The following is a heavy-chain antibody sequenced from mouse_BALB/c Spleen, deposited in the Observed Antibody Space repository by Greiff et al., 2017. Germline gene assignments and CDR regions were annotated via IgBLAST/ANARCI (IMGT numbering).Heavy chain of an antibody. CDR2: INPSNGRT. CDR1: GYTFTSYW. Sequence: VQLQQPGAELVKPGASVKLSCKASGYTFTSYWMHWVKQRPGQGLEWIGEINPSNGRTNYNEKFKSKATLTVDKSSSTAYMQLSSLTSEDSAVYYCARGRSSPFAYWGQGTLVTVSA. J-gene: IGHJ3*01. D-gene: IGHD1-1*01. V-gene: IGHV1S81*02. CDR3: ARGRSSPFAY.